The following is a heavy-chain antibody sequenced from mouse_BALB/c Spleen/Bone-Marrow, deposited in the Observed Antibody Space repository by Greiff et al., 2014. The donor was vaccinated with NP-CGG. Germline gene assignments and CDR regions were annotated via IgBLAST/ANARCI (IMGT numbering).Heavy chain of an antibody. CDR3: ARLRRYYGYFDS. J-gene: IGHJ2*01. D-gene: IGHD1-1*01. Sequence: EVQLVESGGGLVQPGGSRKLSCAASGFTFSSFGMHWVRQAPEKGLEWVAYISSGSSTIYYAYTVKGRFTISRDNPKNTLFLQMTSLRSEDTAMYYCARLRRYYGYFDSSRQGTTLPVSS. CDR1: GFTFSSFG. CDR2: ISSGSSTI. V-gene: IGHV5-17*02.